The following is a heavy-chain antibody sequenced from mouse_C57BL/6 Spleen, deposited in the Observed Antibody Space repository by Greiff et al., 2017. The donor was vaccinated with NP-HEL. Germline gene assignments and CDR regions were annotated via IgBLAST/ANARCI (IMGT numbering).Heavy chain of an antibody. V-gene: IGHV7-3*01. J-gene: IGHJ2*01. CDR2: IRNKANGYTT. CDR3: ARYYYGSRRYFDY. D-gene: IGHD1-1*01. CDR1: GFTFTDYY. Sequence: EVQGVESGGGLVQPGGSLSLSCAASGFTFTDYYMSWVRQPPGKALEWLGFIRNKANGYTTEYSASVKGRFTISRDNSQSILYLQMNALRAEDSATYYCARYYYGSRRYFDYWGQGTTLTVSS.